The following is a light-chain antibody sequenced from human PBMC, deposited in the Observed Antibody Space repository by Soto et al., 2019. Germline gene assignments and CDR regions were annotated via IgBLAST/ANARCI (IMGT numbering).Light chain of an antibody. J-gene: IGLJ2*01. CDR2: SNS. CDR3: AAWDDGLNAVV. CDR1: SSNIGSNT. Sequence: QSVLTQPPSASGTPGQTVIISCSGSSSNIGSNTVNWYQQLPGTAPTLLIFSNSQRPSGVPDRFSGSRSGTSASLPITGVQSEDEAHYYCAAWDDGLNAVVFGGGTKLTVL. V-gene: IGLV1-44*01.